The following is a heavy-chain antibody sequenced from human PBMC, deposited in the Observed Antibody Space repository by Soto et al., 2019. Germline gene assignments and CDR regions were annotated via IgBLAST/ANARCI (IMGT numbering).Heavy chain of an antibody. D-gene: IGHD2-21*02. CDR3: ARGLNTAMDPWNFDS. Sequence: PSETLSLTCTVSGDSMSSFTYWTWVRQPPGKGLEWIGEIYQSGSTNYNPSLKSRVTISADKSNNQFSLRLSSVTAADTAVYYCARGLNTAMDPWNFDSWGQGTLVTVSS. V-gene: IGHV4-4*02. J-gene: IGHJ4*02. CDR2: IYQSGST. CDR1: GDSMSSFTY.